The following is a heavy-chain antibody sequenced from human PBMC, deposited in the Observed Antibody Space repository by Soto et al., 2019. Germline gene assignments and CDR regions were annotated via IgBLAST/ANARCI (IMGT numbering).Heavy chain of an antibody. J-gene: IGHJ4*02. D-gene: IGHD3-16*01. CDR1: GFTLSPYW. Sequence: GGSLRLSCPASGFTLSPYWMDWVGQAPGRGLEWVSRLSRDGFGAAYADSVKGRFFISRDIARNTRFLQMNSLRADDTAVYYCARDLGGPDYWGRGTSVTVSS. V-gene: IGHV3-74*03. CDR3: ARDLGGPDY. CDR2: LSRDGFGA.